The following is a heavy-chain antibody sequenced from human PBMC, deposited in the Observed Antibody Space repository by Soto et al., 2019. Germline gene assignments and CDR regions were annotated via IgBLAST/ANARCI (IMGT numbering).Heavy chain of an antibody. J-gene: IGHJ3*01. CDR2: IYYSGST. CDR3: ARHRDALYDAFDV. V-gene: IGHV4-59*08. Sequence: QVQLQESGPGLVKPSETLSLTCSVSGGSISSSYWSWIRQPPGKGLEWIGYIYYSGSTNYNPSLKSRITISVDTSKNQFSLKVSSVTAADTAAYYCARHRDALYDAFDVWGQGTMVTVSS. CDR1: GGSISSSY. D-gene: IGHD2-2*01.